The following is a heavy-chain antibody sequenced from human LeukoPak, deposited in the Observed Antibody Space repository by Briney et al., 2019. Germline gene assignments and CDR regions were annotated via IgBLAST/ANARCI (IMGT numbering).Heavy chain of an antibody. J-gene: IGHJ4*02. D-gene: IGHD3-16*02. CDR2: IFHSGTT. CDR3: VRHVSYRSGYDY. Sequence: SETLSLTCTVSGYSISSGYYWGWIRQPPGKGPEWIGTIFHSGTTYYNPSLKSRVTTSVETSKNQFSLKLSSVTAADTAVYYCVRHVSYRSGYDYWGQGTLVTVSS. CDR1: GYSISSGYY. V-gene: IGHV4-38-2*02.